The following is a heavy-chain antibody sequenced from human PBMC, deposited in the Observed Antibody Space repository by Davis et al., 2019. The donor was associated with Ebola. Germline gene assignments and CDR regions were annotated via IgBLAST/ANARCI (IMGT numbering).Heavy chain of an antibody. CDR3: ARAYGDYGRGDFDY. V-gene: IGHV3-21*01. J-gene: IGHJ4*02. Sequence: GESLKISCAASGFTFSSYSMNWVRQAPGKGLEWVSSISSSSSYIYYADSVKGRFTISRDNAKNSLYLQMNSLRAEDTAVYYCARAYGDYGRGDFDYWGQGTLVTVSS. CDR1: GFTFSSYS. D-gene: IGHD4-17*01. CDR2: ISSSSSYI.